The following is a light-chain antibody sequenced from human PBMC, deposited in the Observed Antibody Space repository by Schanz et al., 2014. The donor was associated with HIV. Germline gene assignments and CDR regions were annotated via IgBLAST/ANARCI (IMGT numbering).Light chain of an antibody. CDR1: SSDVGGYNY. CDR3: SSYAGSSTVV. Sequence: QSALTQPPSASGSPGQSVTISCTGTSSDVGGYNYVSWYQQHPGKAPKLMIYDVSNRPSGVSNRFSGSKSGNTASLTISGLQADDEADYYCSSYAGSSTVVFGGGTKLTVL. J-gene: IGLJ3*02. CDR2: DVS. V-gene: IGLV2-14*01.